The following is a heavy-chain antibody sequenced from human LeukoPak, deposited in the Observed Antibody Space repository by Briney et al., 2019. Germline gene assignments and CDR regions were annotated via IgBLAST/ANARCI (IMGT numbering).Heavy chain of an antibody. CDR3: ASEDGGTSYYYYYYMDV. CDR1: GFTFSSYS. Sequence: GGSLRLSCAASGFTFSSYSMNWVRQAPGKGLEWVSYISSSSSTIYYADSVKGRFTISRDNAKNSLYLQMNSLRAEDTAVYYCASEDGGTSYYYYYYMDVWGKGTTVTVSS. CDR2: ISSSSSTI. J-gene: IGHJ6*03. D-gene: IGHD2-15*01. V-gene: IGHV3-48*01.